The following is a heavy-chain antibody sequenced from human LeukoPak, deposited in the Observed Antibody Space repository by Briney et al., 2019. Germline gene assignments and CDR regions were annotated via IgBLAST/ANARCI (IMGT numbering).Heavy chain of an antibody. J-gene: IGHJ4*02. CDR2: ISWNSGSI. CDR1: GFTFDDYA. V-gene: IGHV3-9*01. Sequence: PGGSLRLSCAASGFTFDDYAMHWLRQAPGKGLEWVSGISWNSGSIGYADSVKGRFTISRDNAKNSLYLQMNSLRAEDTALYYCAKGGTIAAAPFDYWGQGTLVTVSS. CDR3: AKGGTIAAAPFDY. D-gene: IGHD6-13*01.